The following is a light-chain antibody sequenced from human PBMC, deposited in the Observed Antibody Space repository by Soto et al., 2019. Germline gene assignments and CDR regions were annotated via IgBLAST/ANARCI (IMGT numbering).Light chain of an antibody. CDR3: QQYGSSLWT. CDR1: QSVSSN. J-gene: IGKJ1*01. Sequence: EIVMTQSPATLSVSPGERATLYCRASQSVSSNLAWYQQKPGQAPRLLIYGASTRATGLPDRFSGSGSGTDFTLTISRLEPEDFAVYYCQQYGSSLWTFGQGTKVDIK. CDR2: GAS. V-gene: IGKV3-20*01.